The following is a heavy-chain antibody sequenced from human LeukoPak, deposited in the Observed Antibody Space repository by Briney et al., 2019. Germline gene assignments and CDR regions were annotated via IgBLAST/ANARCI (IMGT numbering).Heavy chain of an antibody. Sequence: GASVKVSCTASGGTFSSYAISWVRQAPGQGLEWMGRIIPILGIANYAQKFQGRVTITADKSTSTAYMELSSLRSEDTAVYYCARGGPKYDYVWGSYRFKPGYFDLWGRGTLVTVSS. CDR3: ARGGPKYDYVWGSYRFKPGYFDL. CDR2: IIPILGIA. V-gene: IGHV1-69*04. J-gene: IGHJ2*01. D-gene: IGHD3-16*02. CDR1: GGTFSSYA.